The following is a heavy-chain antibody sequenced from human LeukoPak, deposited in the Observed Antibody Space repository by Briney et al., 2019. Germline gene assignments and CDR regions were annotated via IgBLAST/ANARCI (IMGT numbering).Heavy chain of an antibody. V-gene: IGHV3-13*01. CDR1: GFTFSSYD. D-gene: IGHD1-1*01. CDR3: ARGTGTTYDDAFDI. J-gene: IGHJ3*02. CDR2: IGTAGDT. Sequence: GGSLRLSCAASGFTFSSYDMHWVRQATGKGLEWVSAIGTAGDTYYPGSVKGRFTISRENAKNSLYLQMNSLRAGDTAVYYCARGTGTTYDDAFDIRGQGTMVTVSS.